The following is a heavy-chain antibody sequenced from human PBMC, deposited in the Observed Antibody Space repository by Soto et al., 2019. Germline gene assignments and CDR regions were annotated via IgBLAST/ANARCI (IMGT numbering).Heavy chain of an antibody. J-gene: IGHJ4*02. V-gene: IGHV3-33*01. CDR3: ARGNWNSGYFDY. CDR1: GFTVSNYG. CDR2: IWYDGGNK. D-gene: IGHD1-7*01. Sequence: QVQLVESGGGVVQPGRSLRLSCAASGFTVSNYGMHWVRQAPGKGLEWVAVIWYDGGNKYNADSVKGRFTISRDNSKNRLYLQMNSLRAEDTAVYYCARGNWNSGYFDYWGQGTLVTVSS.